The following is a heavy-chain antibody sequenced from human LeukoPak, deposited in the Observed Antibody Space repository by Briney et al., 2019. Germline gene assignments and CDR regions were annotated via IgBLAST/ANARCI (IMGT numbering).Heavy chain of an antibody. J-gene: IGHJ4*02. Sequence: HSGGSLSPSYQPPGLTFSSYSMNWVRQAPGKGLEWVSYISSSSSTIYYADSVKGRFTISRDNAENSLYLQMNSLRAEDTAVYYCARDNAPPSFLEWLLSRFDYWGQGTLVTVSS. D-gene: IGHD3-3*01. CDR2: ISSSSSTI. CDR3: ARDNAPPSFLEWLLSRFDY. CDR1: GLTFSSYS. V-gene: IGHV3-48*01.